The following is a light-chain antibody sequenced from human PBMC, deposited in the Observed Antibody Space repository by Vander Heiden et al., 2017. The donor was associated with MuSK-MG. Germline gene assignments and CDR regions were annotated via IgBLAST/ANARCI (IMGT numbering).Light chain of an antibody. CDR3: GTSDTSLSAVV. V-gene: IGLV1-51*01. Sequence: QSVLTQPPSVSAAPGQKLTISCSGSGSNIGDHDVSWYQQRPGTAPKLLIYYNNKRSSGIPDRFSGSKSDTSATLGITGLQTGDEADEYCGTSDTSLSAVVFGGGTKLTVL. CDR1: GSNIGDHD. CDR2: YNN. J-gene: IGLJ2*01.